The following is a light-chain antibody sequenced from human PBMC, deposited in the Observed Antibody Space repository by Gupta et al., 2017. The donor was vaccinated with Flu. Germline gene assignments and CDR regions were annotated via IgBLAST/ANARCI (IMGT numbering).Light chain of an antibody. CDR1: SSDVGSYNY. Sequence: TISCTGTSSDVGSYNYVSWYQQHAGKALKLMIYEVNKRPSEVSDRFSGSKSGNTASLTISGLQAEDETEYYCCSYAGSYTWLFGGGTRLTVL. CDR3: CSYAGSYTWL. V-gene: IGLV2-11*03. J-gene: IGLJ3*02. CDR2: EVN.